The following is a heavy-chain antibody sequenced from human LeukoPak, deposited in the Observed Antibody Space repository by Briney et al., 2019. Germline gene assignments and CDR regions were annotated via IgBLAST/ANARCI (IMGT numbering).Heavy chain of an antibody. J-gene: IGHJ5*02. Sequence: SHTLSLTCTVSGGSISSGDYYWSWIRQPPGKGLEWIGHIYYSGSTYYNPSLKSRVTISVDTSQNQFSLKLSSVTAADTAVYYCARDSYGGPWYNWFDPWGQGTLVTVSS. CDR3: ARDSYGGPWYNWFDP. D-gene: IGHD4-23*01. CDR1: GGSISSGDYY. CDR2: IYYSGST. V-gene: IGHV4-30-4*01.